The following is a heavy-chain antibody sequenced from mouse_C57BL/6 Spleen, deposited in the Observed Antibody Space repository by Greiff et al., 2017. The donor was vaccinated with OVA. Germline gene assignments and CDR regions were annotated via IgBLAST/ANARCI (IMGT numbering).Heavy chain of an antibody. Sequence: EVMLVESGGGLVKPGGSLKLSCAASGFTFSSYTMSWVRQTPEKRLEWVATISGGGGNTYYPDSVKGRFTISRDNAKNTLYLQMSSLRSEDTALYYCARQNWEKDWFAYWGQGTLVTVSA. CDR2: ISGGGGNT. CDR1: GFTFSSYT. CDR3: ARQNWEKDWFAY. V-gene: IGHV5-9*01. D-gene: IGHD4-1*01. J-gene: IGHJ3*01.